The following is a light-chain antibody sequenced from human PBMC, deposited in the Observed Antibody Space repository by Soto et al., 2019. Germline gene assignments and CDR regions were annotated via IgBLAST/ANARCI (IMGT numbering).Light chain of an antibody. CDR3: LQYGSSRT. V-gene: IGKV3-20*01. Sequence: EIVLTQSPGPLSLSPGERATLSCRASQSVPNSYLAWYQHKPGQAPRLLIYGISSRATGIPDRFSGSGSGTHFTLTISRLEPEYFAVYYCLQYGSSRTLGLGTKVDIK. CDR1: QSVPNSY. CDR2: GIS. J-gene: IGKJ1*01.